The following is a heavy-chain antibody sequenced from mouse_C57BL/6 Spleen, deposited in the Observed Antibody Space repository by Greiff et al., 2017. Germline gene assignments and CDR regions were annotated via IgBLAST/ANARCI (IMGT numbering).Heavy chain of an antibody. CDR3: ARDLITTVVGGFDY. Sequence: EVQLQQSGPELVKPGASVKMSCKASGYTFTDYNMHWVKQSHGRSLEWIGYINPNNGGTSYNQKFKGKATLTVNKSSSTAYMELRSLTSEDSAVYYCARDLITTVVGGFDYWGPGTTLTVSS. CDR1: GYTFTDYN. D-gene: IGHD1-1*01. V-gene: IGHV1-22*01. CDR2: INPNNGGT. J-gene: IGHJ2*01.